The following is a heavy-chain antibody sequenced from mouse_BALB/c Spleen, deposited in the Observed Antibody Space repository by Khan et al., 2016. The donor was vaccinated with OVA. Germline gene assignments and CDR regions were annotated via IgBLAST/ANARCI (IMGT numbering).Heavy chain of an antibody. D-gene: IGHD2-1*01. CDR2: ISYGGGDT. V-gene: IGHV5-12-2*01. CDR1: GFTFSSYT. CDR3: ARPSTMEYDYVMAY. Sequence: EVELVESGGGLVQPGGSLKLSCAASGFTFSSYTMPWVRQTPEKRLEWVAFISYGGGDTYYPDNLKGRFTISRDNANNTLYLQMRSLKSEDTDMSDCARPSTMEYDYVMAYWGQGTSVTVSS. J-gene: IGHJ4*01.